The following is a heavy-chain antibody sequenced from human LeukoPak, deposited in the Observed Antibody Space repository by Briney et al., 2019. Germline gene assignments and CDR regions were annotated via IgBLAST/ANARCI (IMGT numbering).Heavy chain of an antibody. CDR1: GFTFSSYE. J-gene: IGHJ6*03. V-gene: IGHV3-48*03. Sequence: GGSLRLSCAASGFTFSSYEMNWVRQAPGKGLEWVSYISSSGSTIYYADSVKGRFTISRDNAKNSLYLQMNSLRAEDTAVYYCARVRPYCSSTSCYGSPMDVWGKGTTVTISS. CDR2: ISSSGSTI. CDR3: ARVRPYCSSTSCYGSPMDV. D-gene: IGHD2-2*01.